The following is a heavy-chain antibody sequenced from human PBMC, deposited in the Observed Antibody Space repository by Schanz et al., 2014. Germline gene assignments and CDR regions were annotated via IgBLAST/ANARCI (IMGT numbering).Heavy chain of an antibody. CDR1: GYSFTTYG. J-gene: IGHJ4*02. CDR2: INPSGGST. D-gene: IGHD2-2*01. CDR3: ARGGFFDSTSFDS. V-gene: IGHV1-46*03. Sequence: QVQLVQSGAEVKKPGVSVKVSCKASGYSFTTYGLNWVRQAPGQGLEWMGIINPSGGSTSYAQKFQGRLTVTRDTSTSTVNMELSSLRSEDTAVYYCARGGFFDSTSFDSWGQGTLVTVSS.